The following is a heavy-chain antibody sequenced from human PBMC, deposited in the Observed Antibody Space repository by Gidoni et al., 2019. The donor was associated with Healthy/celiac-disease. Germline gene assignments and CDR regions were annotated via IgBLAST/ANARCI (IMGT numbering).Heavy chain of an antibody. CDR1: GFTFHDYA. V-gene: IGHV3-9*01. CDR3: AKAGYGYDFWSGYYLGGMDV. J-gene: IGHJ6*02. CDR2: ISWNSGSI. D-gene: IGHD3-3*01. Sequence: DVQLVESGGGLVQPGRSLGLSCAASGFTFHDYAMHWVRQAPGKGLEWVSGISWNSGSIGYADSVKGRFTISRDNAKNSLYLQMNSLRAEDTALYYCAKAGYGYDFWSGYYLGGMDVWGQGTTVTVSS.